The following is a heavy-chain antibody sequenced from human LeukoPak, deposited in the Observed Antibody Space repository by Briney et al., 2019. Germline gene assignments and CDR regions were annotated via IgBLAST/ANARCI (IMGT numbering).Heavy chain of an antibody. Sequence: GSLRLSCAASGFTFSSYAMSWVRQAPGKGLEWVAVISYDGSNKYYADSVKGRFTISRDNSKNTLYLQMNSLRAEDTAVYYCAKAIVILGYFDYWGQGTLVTVSS. CDR1: GFTFSSYA. D-gene: IGHD2/OR15-2a*01. V-gene: IGHV3-30*18. CDR2: ISYDGSNK. CDR3: AKAIVILGYFDY. J-gene: IGHJ4*02.